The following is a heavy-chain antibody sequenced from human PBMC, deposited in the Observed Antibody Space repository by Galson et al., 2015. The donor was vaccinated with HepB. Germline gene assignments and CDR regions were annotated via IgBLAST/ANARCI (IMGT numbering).Heavy chain of an antibody. J-gene: IGHJ4*02. Sequence: ETLSLTCSVSGDSISTFHWNWIRQPAGKGLEWIGRMYSSGSNNEITNYNPSLESRVTVSVDTSKNHFSLKLTSVTAADTAVYFCARGGGGVRTYPHVFDHWGQGRLVTVSS. CDR3: ARGGGGVRTYPHVFDH. CDR1: GDSISTFH. D-gene: IGHD2-15*01. CDR2: MYSSGSNNEIT. V-gene: IGHV4-4*07.